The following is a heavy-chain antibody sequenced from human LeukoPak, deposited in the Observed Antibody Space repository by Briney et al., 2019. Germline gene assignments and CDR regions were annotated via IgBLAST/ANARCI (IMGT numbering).Heavy chain of an antibody. CDR1: GFTVSSNT. Sequence: GGPLRLSCAASGFTVSSNTMSWVRQAPGKGLELVSVLYSDGRTYYADSVKGRFTISRDNSRNTLFLRMNSLRAEDTAVYYCLLATINSGLLHYWGQGTLVTVSS. CDR2: LYSDGRT. V-gene: IGHV3-53*01. D-gene: IGHD5-24*01. J-gene: IGHJ4*02. CDR3: LLATINSGLLHY.